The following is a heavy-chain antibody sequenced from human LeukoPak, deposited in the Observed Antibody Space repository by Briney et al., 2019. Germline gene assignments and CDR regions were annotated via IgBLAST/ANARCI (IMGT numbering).Heavy chain of an antibody. CDR3: ARVGEVATVKGYYYYYMDV. CDR2: IKQDGSEK. J-gene: IGHJ6*03. Sequence: GGSLRLSCAASGFTFSSYWMSWVRQAPGKGLEWEANIKQDGSEKYYVDSVKGRFTISRDNAKNSLYLQMNSLRAEDTAVYYCARVGEVATVKGYYYYYMDVWGKGATVTVSS. CDR1: GFTFSSYW. D-gene: IGHD4-11*01. V-gene: IGHV3-7*01.